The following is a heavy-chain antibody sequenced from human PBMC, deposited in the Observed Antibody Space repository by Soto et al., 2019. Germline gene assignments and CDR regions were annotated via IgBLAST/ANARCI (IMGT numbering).Heavy chain of an antibody. V-gene: IGHV5-51*01. Sequence: GESLKISCKVSGYSFTKYWIGWVRQMPGKGLEWMGIIYPDDSDIRYSPSFQGQVTISADKSISTAYLQWSSLKASDSAMYYCARLRSPQYFYYGTDVWGQGTTVTVSS. CDR3: ARLRSPQYFYYGTDV. J-gene: IGHJ6*02. CDR1: GYSFTKYW. D-gene: IGHD2-2*01. CDR2: IYPDDSDI.